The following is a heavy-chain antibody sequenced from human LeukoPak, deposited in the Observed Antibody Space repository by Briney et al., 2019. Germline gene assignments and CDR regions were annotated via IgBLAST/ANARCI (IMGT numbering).Heavy chain of an antibody. D-gene: IGHD6-19*01. CDR3: ARASRSGWYQVAGN. Sequence: PSETLSLTCTVSGGSISSSSYYWGWIRQPPGKGLGWIVRIYYSGSTYYNPSLKSRVTISVDTPKNQFSLKLSSVPAADTAVYYCARASRSGWYQVAGNWGQGTLVTVPS. J-gene: IGHJ4*02. CDR1: GGSISSSSYY. V-gene: IGHV4-39*07. CDR2: IYYSGST.